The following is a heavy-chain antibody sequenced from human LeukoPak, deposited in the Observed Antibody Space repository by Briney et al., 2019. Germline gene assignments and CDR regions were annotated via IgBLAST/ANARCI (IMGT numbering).Heavy chain of an antibody. D-gene: IGHD3-22*01. CDR3: ARDAGAYDSSGDSLGYYYGMNV. Sequence: GGSLRLSCAASGFTVSSNCMNWVRQAPGKGLEWVSVIYSGGTTYYADSWKGRFTISRDNSEKTMYLQMNSMRTDDTAVYDCARDAGAYDSSGDSLGYYYGMNVWGQGTTVPVSS. CDR2: IYSGGTT. V-gene: IGHV3-66*01. J-gene: IGHJ6*02. CDR1: GFTVSSNC.